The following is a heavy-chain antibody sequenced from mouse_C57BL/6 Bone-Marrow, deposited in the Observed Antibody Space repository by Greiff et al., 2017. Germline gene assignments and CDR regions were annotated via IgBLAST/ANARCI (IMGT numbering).Heavy chain of an antibody. CDR2: IRNKANGYTT. V-gene: IGHV7-3*01. D-gene: IGHD3-2*02. CDR1: GFTFTDYY. CDR3: ARSGQVYLDY. Sequence: EVKLMESGGGLVQPGGSLSLSCAASGFTFTDYYMSWVRQPPGKALEWLGFIRNKANGYTTEYSASVKGRFTISRVNSQSILYLQLTAQRAEDSATYYCARSGQVYLDYWGQGTTLTVSS. J-gene: IGHJ2*01.